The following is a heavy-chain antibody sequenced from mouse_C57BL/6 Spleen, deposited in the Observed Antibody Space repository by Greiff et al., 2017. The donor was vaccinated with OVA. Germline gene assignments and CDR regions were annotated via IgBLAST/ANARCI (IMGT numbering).Heavy chain of an antibody. V-gene: IGHV14-2*01. CDR3: SRDYYGSSGFAY. CDR2: IDPEDGAT. J-gene: IGHJ3*01. Sequence: VQLQQSGAELVKPGASVKLSCTASGFNIKDYYMPWVKQRPGQGLEWIGRIDPEDGATNYAPKFQGKATITADTSSNTAYLQLSSLTSEDTAVYYCSRDYYGSSGFAYWGQGTLVTVSA. CDR1: GFNIKDYY. D-gene: IGHD1-1*01.